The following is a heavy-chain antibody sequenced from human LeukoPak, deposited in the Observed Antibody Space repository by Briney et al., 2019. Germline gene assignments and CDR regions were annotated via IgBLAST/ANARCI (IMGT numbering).Heavy chain of an antibody. V-gene: IGHV1-18*01. CDR2: ISAYNGNT. D-gene: IGHD3-22*01. J-gene: IGHJ4*02. CDR1: GYTFTSYG. Sequence: ASVKVSCKASGYTFTSYGISWVRQAPGQGLEWMGWISAYNGNTNYAQKLQGGVTMTTDTSTSTAYMELRSLRSDDTAVYYCARAGHYYDSSGYYSDYWGQGTLVTVSS. CDR3: ARAGHYYDSSGYYSDY.